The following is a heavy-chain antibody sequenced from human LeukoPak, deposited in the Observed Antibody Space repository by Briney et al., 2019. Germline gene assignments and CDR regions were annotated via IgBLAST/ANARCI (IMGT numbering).Heavy chain of an antibody. CDR3: ARDPRAVGTTSGWYWYGMDV. J-gene: IGHJ6*02. CDR2: INPSGGST. D-gene: IGHD6-19*01. Sequence: ASVNVSCKASGYTFTSYYMHWVRQAPGQGLEWMGIINPSGGSTSYAQKFQGRVTMTRDTSTSTVYMELSSLRSEGTAVYYCARDPRAVGTTSGWYWYGMDVWGQGTTVTVSS. CDR1: GYTFTSYY. V-gene: IGHV1-46*01.